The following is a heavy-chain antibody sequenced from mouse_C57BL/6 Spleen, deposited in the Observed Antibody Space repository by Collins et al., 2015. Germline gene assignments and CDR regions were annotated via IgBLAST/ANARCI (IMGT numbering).Heavy chain of an antibody. Sequence: QVQLQQSGAELVKPGASVKISCKACDYVFSNYWMNWVKQRPGKGLEWIGQIYPGDGDTNYNGKFKDKATLSVDTSSSTAYMQPSSLTSEDSAIYFCARGAYWGQGTLATVSA. CDR2: IYPGDGDT. V-gene: IGHV1-80*01. J-gene: IGHJ3*01. CDR1: DYVFSNYW. CDR3: ARGAY.